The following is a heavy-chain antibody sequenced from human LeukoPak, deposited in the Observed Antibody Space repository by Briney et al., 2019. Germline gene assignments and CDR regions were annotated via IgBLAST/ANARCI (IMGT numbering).Heavy chain of an antibody. CDR1: GFTFSSYA. Sequence: SLRLSCVASGFTFSSYAMHWVRQAPGKGLEWVAVISYDGSNKYYADSVKGRFTISRDNSKNTLYLQMNSLRAEDTAVYYCARGEWVLLIVGATPRYFQHWGQGTLVTVSS. V-gene: IGHV3-30-3*01. D-gene: IGHD1-26*01. CDR2: ISYDGSNK. CDR3: ARGEWVLLIVGATPRYFQH. J-gene: IGHJ1*01.